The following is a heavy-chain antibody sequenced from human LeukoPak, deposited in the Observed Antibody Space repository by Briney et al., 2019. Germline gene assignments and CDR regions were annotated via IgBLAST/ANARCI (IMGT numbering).Heavy chain of an antibody. Sequence: ASVKVSCKASGYTFTGYYMHWVRQAPGQGLERMGWINPNSGGTNYAQKFQGRVTMTRDTSISTAYMELSRLRSDDTAVYYCARENIPAARFYYYYYMDVWGKGTTVTVSS. D-gene: IGHD2-2*01. CDR1: GYTFTGYY. J-gene: IGHJ6*03. CDR3: ARENIPAARFYYYYYMDV. CDR2: INPNSGGT. V-gene: IGHV1-2*02.